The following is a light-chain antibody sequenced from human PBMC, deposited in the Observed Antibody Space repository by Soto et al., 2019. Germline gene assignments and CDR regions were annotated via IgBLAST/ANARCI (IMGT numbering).Light chain of an antibody. CDR1: QSVSNNY. J-gene: IGKJ5*01. CDR3: QQSSKWPPT. CDR2: GAS. V-gene: IGKV3D-20*02. Sequence: EIVLTQSPGTLSLSPGERATLSCRASQSVSNNYLAWYQQKPGQAPRLLIYGASNRATGIPDSFSGSGSGTNFPPTISSLEPDDFAVYCCQQSSKWPPTFGQGTRLEIK.